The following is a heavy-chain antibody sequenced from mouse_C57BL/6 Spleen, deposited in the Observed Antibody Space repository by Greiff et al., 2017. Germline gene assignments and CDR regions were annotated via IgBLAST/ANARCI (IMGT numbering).Heavy chain of an antibody. CDR1: VYSITSGYY. CDR2: ISYDGSN. CDR3: ARDNYVGSMDY. D-gene: IGHD1-1*02. J-gene: IGHJ4*01. V-gene: IGHV3-6*01. Sequence: EVQLQQSGPGLVKPSQSLSLTCSVTVYSITSGYYWNWIRQFPGNKLEWMGYISYDGSNNYNPSLKNRISFTRDTSKNQFFLKLNSVTTEDTATYYCARDNYVGSMDYWGQGTSVTVSS.